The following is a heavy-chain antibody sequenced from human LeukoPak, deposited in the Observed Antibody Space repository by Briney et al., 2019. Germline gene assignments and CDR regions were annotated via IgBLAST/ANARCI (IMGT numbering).Heavy chain of an antibody. CDR2: IRYDGRNK. CDR1: GFTFSNCG. D-gene: IGHD3-22*01. J-gene: IGHJ4*02. Sequence: PGGSLRLSCAASGFTFSNCGMHLVRQAPGKGLEWVAFIRYDGRNKYYADSVKGRFTISRDNSKNTLYLQMNSLRPEDTAVYYCAKVPYDSSGYSPGFDYWGQGTLVTVSS. CDR3: AKVPYDSSGYSPGFDY. V-gene: IGHV3-30*02.